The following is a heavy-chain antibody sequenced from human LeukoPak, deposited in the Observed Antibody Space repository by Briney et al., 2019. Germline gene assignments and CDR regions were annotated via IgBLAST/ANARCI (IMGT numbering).Heavy chain of an antibody. J-gene: IGHJ4*02. V-gene: IGHV3-7*01. CDR3: ARLREIPVFGVVTKSTSYFDY. CDR2: IKQDRSEK. D-gene: IGHD3-3*01. CDR1: GFTFTNYW. Sequence: GGSLRFSCAASGFTFTNYWMSWVRQAPGKGLELVANIKQDRSEKYYVDSVKGRFTISRDNAKNSLYLQMNSLRAEDTAVYYCARLREIPVFGVVTKSTSYFDYWGQGTLVTVSS.